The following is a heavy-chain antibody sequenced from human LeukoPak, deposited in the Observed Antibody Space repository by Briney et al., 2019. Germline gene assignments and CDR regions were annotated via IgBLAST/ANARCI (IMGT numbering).Heavy chain of an antibody. Sequence: PGRSLRLSCAASGFTFSSYAMHWVRQAPGKGLEWVAVISYDGSNKYYADSVKGRFTISRDNPKNTLYLQMNSLRAEDTAVYYCARDGRISGVVAATDFDYWGQGTLVTVSS. CDR3: ARDGRISGVVAATDFDY. CDR2: ISYDGSNK. V-gene: IGHV3-30-3*01. CDR1: GFTFSSYA. J-gene: IGHJ4*02. D-gene: IGHD2-15*01.